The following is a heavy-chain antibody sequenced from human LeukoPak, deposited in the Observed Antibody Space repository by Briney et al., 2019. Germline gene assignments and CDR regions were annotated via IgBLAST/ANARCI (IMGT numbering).Heavy chain of an antibody. CDR2: IYSSGNT. D-gene: IGHD3-10*01. V-gene: IGHV4-39*01. J-gene: IGHJ4*02. Sequence: PSETLSLTCSVSGGSISSSSYYWRWIRQPPGKGLEWIGSIYSSGNTYYNPSLKSRVTISVDTSKNQFSLRLYSVTAADTAVYYCATASYFGSGSYGYFDYWGQGTLVTVSS. CDR1: GGSISSSSYY. CDR3: ATASYFGSGSYGYFDY.